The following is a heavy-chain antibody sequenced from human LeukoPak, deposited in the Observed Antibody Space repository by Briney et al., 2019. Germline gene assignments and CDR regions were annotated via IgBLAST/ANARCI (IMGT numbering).Heavy chain of an antibody. V-gene: IGHV4-34*01. Sequence: SETLSFTCAIYSESFSGYFWSWIRQPPGKGLEWIGEINYSGSTNYNPSLKSRVTISVDTSKNQFSLKLSSVTAADTAVYYCARGRRVGLGGKSSGWYLFDYWGQGTLVTVSS. CDR3: ARGRRVGLGGKSSGWYLFDY. CDR1: SESFSGYF. CDR2: INYSGST. D-gene: IGHD6-19*01. J-gene: IGHJ4*02.